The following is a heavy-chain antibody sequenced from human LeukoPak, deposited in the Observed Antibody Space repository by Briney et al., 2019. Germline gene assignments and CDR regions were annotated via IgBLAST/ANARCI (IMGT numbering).Heavy chain of an antibody. D-gene: IGHD4-17*01. CDR1: GFTFRNYG. CDR2: IYYSGSA. J-gene: IGHJ4*02. V-gene: IGHV4-59*01. CDR3: ARSTVTTYLDY. Sequence: GTLRLSCAASGFTFRNYGMSWIRQPPGKGLEWIGYIYYSGSANYNPSLKSRVTISVDTSKNQFSLKLSSVTAADTAVYYCARSTVTTYLDYWGQGTLVTVSS.